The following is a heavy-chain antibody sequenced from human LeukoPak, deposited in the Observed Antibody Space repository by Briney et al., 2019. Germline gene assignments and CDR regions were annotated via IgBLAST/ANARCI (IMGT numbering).Heavy chain of an antibody. J-gene: IGHJ6*04. D-gene: IGHD3-10*02. Sequence: PGGSLRLSCAASGFTFDDYAMHWVRQAPGKGLEWVSGISWKSGSIVYADSVKGRFTISRDNAKNSLYLQMNSLRAEDTAVYYCAELGITMIGGVWGKGTTVTISS. V-gene: IGHV3-9*01. CDR1: GFTFDDYA. CDR2: ISWKSGSI. CDR3: AELGITMIGGV.